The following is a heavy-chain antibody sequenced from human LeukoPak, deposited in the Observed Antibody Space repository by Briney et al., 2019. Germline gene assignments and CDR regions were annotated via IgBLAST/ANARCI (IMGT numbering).Heavy chain of an antibody. CDR3: ARGGGKSGYYYGSGSPLSY. Sequence: PSETLSPTCAVYGGSFSGYYWSWIRQPPGKGLEWIGEINHSGSTNYNPSLKSRVTISVDTSKNQFSLKLSSVTAADTAVYYCARGGGKSGYYYGSGSPLSYWGQGTLVTVSS. CDR1: GGSFSGYY. CDR2: INHSGST. J-gene: IGHJ4*02. V-gene: IGHV4-34*01. D-gene: IGHD3-10*01.